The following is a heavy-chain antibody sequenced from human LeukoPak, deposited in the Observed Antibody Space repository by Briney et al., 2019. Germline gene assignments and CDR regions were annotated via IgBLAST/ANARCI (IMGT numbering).Heavy chain of an antibody. D-gene: IGHD3-10*01. CDR2: IRYDGSNK. CDR3: AKALGSYYNEGY. J-gene: IGHJ4*02. V-gene: IGHV3-30*02. Sequence: GGSLRLSCAASGFTFSSYGMHWVRQAPGKGLEWVAFIRYDGSNKYYADSVKGRFTIARDNSKNTLYLQMNSLRADDTAVYYCAKALGSYYNEGYWGQGTLVTVSS. CDR1: GFTFSSYG.